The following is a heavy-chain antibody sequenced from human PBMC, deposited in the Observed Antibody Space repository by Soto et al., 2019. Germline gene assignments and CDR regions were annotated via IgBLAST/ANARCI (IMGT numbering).Heavy chain of an antibody. CDR3: AREGYDILTGYYKTYYYYGMDV. Sequence: PGESLKISCKGSGYRFTNYWIGWVRQMPGKGLEWMGIIYPGDSDTRYSPSFQGQVTISADKSISTAYLQWSSLKASDTAMYYCAREGYDILTGYYKTYYYYGMDVWGQGTTVTV. D-gene: IGHD3-9*01. V-gene: IGHV5-51*01. J-gene: IGHJ6*02. CDR1: GYRFTNYW. CDR2: IYPGDSDT.